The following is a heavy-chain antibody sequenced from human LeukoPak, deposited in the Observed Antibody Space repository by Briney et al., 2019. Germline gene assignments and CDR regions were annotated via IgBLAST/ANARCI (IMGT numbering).Heavy chain of an antibody. CDR3: ARVSYGSSLPYYYYYGMDA. D-gene: IGHD5-18*01. J-gene: IGHJ6*02. CDR2: IIPILGIA. V-gene: IGHV1-69*04. CDR1: GGTFSSYA. Sequence: SVKVSCKASGGTFSSYAISWVRQAPGQGLEWMGRIIPILGIANYAQKFQGRVTITADKSTSTAYMELSSLRSEDTAVYYCARVSYGSSLPYYYYYGMDAWGQGTTVTVSS.